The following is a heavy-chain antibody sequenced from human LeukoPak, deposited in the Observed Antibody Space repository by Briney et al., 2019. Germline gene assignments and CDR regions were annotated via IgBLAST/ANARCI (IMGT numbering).Heavy chain of an antibody. CDR3: ARHVTAKVPDY. Sequence: GESLKISCKGSGYNFITYWVGWVRQMPGKGLEWMGIIDPGDSDTRYSPSLQGQVTISVDRSMSTAYLRWNSLKASDTAIYYCARHVTAKVPDYWGQGTLVTVSS. J-gene: IGHJ4*02. D-gene: IGHD2-21*02. CDR2: IDPGDSDT. V-gene: IGHV5-51*01. CDR1: GYNFITYW.